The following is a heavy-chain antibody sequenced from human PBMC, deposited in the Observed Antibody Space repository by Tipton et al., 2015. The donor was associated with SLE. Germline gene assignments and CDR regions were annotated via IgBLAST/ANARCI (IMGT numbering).Heavy chain of an antibody. D-gene: IGHD6-19*01. CDR3: AKDRDGFNSGWSDY. CDR2: ITNSGGIT. J-gene: IGHJ4*02. Sequence: SLRLSCSASGFTFSNYAMHWVRQAPGKGLEHVSAITNSGGITYYAVSVKGRFTISRDNSENTLYLEMNSLGVEDTAVYYCAKDRDGFNSGWSDYWGQGTLVTVS. V-gene: IGHV3-64*04. CDR1: GFTFSNYA.